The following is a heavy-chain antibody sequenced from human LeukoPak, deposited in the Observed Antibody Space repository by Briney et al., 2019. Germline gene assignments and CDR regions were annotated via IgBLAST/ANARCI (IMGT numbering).Heavy chain of an antibody. D-gene: IGHD2-15*01. CDR2: ISAYSGNT. CDR3: ARGEGYCSGGSCYWYYMDV. J-gene: IGHJ6*03. V-gene: IGHV1-18*01. Sequence: ASVKVSCKASGYTFTSYGISWVRQAPGQGLEWMGWISAYSGNTNYAQKLQGRVTMTTDTSTSTAYMELRGLRSDDTAVYYCARGEGYCSGGSCYWYYMDVWGKGTTVTVSS. CDR1: GYTFTSYG.